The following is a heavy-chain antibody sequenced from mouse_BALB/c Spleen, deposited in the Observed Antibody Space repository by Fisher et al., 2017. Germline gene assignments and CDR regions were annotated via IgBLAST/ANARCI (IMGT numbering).Heavy chain of an antibody. Sequence: RFTISRDNAKNNLYLQMSSLKSEDTAMYYCATSYGNYVAMDYWGQGTSVTVSS. J-gene: IGHJ4*01. D-gene: IGHD2-10*02. CDR3: ATSYGNYVAMDY. V-gene: IGHV5-4*02.